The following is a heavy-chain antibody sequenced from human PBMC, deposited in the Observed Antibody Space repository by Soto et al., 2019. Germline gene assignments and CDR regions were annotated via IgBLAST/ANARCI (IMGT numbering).Heavy chain of an antibody. D-gene: IGHD6-19*01. Sequence: GESLKISCQGSGYTFSDYWMGWVRQVPGKGLEWVGTIYAGDSDPRYSPSFEGQVTMSVDKSISTAYLHWSSLKASDSAIYYCARQHPLDSSAWYNWGQGTLVTVSS. CDR2: IYAGDSDP. CDR1: GYTFSDYW. CDR3: ARQHPLDSSAWYN. J-gene: IGHJ4*02. V-gene: IGHV5-51*01.